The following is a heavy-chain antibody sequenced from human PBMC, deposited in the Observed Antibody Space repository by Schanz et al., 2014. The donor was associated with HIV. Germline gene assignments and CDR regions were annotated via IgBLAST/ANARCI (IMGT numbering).Heavy chain of an antibody. D-gene: IGHD3-10*01. Sequence: VQLVESGGGVVQPGRSLRLSCAASGFTFSSYAMSWVRQAPGKGLEWVSSLSGSGSNIYYADSVKGRFTISRDNGKNSLFLQMNSLRAEDTAVYYCARLRGFLWFGDHPYSFDYWGQGTLVTVSS. CDR1: GFTFSSYA. J-gene: IGHJ4*02. V-gene: IGHV3-21*04. CDR2: LSGSGSNI. CDR3: ARLRGFLWFGDHPYSFDY.